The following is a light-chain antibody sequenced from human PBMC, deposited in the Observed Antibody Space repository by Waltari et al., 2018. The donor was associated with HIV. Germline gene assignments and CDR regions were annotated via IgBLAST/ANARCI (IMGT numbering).Light chain of an antibody. V-gene: IGLV2-11*01. Sequence: QSSLTQPRSMSGSPGQSVTISCTGTSTDVGSYNYVSWYQQHPGKAHKLIIYDVTNRPSGVPDRFSGSKSCITASLPISGLQSEDEADYHCCSFAGSSTFAVFGGGTKLTVL. CDR3: CSFAGSSTFAV. CDR1: STDVGSYNY. J-gene: IGLJ2*01. CDR2: DVT.